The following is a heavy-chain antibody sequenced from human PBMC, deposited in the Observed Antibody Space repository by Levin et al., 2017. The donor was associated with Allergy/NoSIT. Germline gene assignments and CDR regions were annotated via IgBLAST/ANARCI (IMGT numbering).Heavy chain of an antibody. J-gene: IGHJ4*02. D-gene: IGHD6-13*01. Sequence: RTGGSLRLSCAASGFTFSSYGMHWVRQAPGKGLEWVAVISYDGSNKYYADSVKGRFTLSRDNSKNTLDLQMNTLRAEDTAVYYCARGYMWQTISSWYFDYWGQGILVTVSS. CDR1: GFTFSSYG. CDR3: ARGYMWQTISSWYFDY. V-gene: IGHV3-30*03. CDR2: ISYDGSNK.